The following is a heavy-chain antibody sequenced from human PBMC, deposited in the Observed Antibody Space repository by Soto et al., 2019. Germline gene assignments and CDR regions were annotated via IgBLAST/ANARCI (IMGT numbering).Heavy chain of an antibody. Sequence: GGSLRLSCAASGFTFSSYGMHWVRQAPGKGLEWVAVIWYDGSNKYYADSVKGRFTISRDNSKNTLYLQMNSLRAEDTGVYYCARGSGYSGYRYYYYMDVWGKGTTVTVSS. CDR3: ARGSGYSGYRYYYYMDV. D-gene: IGHD5-12*01. CDR2: IWYDGSNK. J-gene: IGHJ6*03. V-gene: IGHV3-33*01. CDR1: GFTFSSYG.